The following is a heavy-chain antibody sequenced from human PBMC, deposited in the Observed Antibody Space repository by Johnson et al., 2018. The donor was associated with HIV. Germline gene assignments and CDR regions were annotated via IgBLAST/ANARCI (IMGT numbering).Heavy chain of an antibody. Sequence: EVQLVESGGGVVRPGGSLRVSCAASGFTFDDYGMSWVRQAPGKGLEWVSGINWNGGNTGFADSVKGRFTISRDNAKNSLYLQMNSLRAGDTAVYYCAKDQHGPLVPTVMRDDAFDIWGQGTMVTVSS. J-gene: IGHJ3*02. D-gene: IGHD5-12*01. CDR2: INWNGGNT. V-gene: IGHV3-20*04. CDR3: AKDQHGPLVPTVMRDDAFDI. CDR1: GFTFDDYG.